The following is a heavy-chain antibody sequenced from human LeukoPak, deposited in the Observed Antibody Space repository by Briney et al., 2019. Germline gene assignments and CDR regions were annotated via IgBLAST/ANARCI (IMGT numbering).Heavy chain of an antibody. CDR3: ARERRGSGSYLMDY. J-gene: IGHJ4*02. CDR2: IYTSGST. Sequence: SETLSLTCTVSGGSISSYYWSWIRQPAGKGLEWIGRIYTSGSTNYNPSLKSRVTMSVDTSKNQFSLKLSSVTAADTAVYYCARERRGSGSYLMDYWGQGPLVTVSS. D-gene: IGHD3-10*01. CDR1: GGSISSYY. V-gene: IGHV4-4*07.